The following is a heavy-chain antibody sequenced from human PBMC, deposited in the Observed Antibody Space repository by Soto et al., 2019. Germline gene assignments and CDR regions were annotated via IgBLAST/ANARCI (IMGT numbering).Heavy chain of an antibody. D-gene: IGHD3-9*01. V-gene: IGHV4-39*01. CDR1: GGFLRPGRYY. CDR3: ARVVGYYEILTGYPVRYRMDV. CDR2: IYYSGRT. J-gene: IGHJ6*02. Sequence: SETRSLPSTVSGGFLRPGRYYWGWIRLATGKGLERIGSIYYSGRTHYNPSLKSRVTISVDTSKNQFSLKLSSVPAADTAVYYCARVVGYYEILTGYPVRYRMDVWGQGTTVT.